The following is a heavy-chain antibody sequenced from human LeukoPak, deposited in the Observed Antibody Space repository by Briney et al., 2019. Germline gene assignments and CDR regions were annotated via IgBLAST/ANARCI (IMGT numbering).Heavy chain of an antibody. Sequence: PGGSLRPSCAASGFTFSSYGMHWVRQAPGKGLEWVAVISYDGSNKYYADSVKGRFTISRDNSKNTLYLQMNSLRAEDTAVYYCAKNHFGIVATAPFDYWGQGTLVTVSS. CDR3: AKNHFGIVATAPFDY. V-gene: IGHV3-30*18. J-gene: IGHJ4*02. D-gene: IGHD5-12*01. CDR1: GFTFSSYG. CDR2: ISYDGSNK.